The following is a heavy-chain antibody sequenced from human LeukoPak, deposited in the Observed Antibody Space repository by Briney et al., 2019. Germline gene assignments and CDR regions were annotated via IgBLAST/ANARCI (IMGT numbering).Heavy chain of an antibody. V-gene: IGHV4-4*07. CDR2: IYTSGST. CDR3: ARETTYDWSHPDDY. CDR1: GGSISSYY. J-gene: IGHJ4*02. D-gene: IGHD3-16*01. Sequence: PSEALSLTCTVSGGSISSYYWSWIRQPAGKGLEWIGRIYTSGSTNYNPSLKSRVTMSVDTSKNQFSLKLSSVTAADTAVYYCARETTYDWSHPDDYWGQGTLVTVSS.